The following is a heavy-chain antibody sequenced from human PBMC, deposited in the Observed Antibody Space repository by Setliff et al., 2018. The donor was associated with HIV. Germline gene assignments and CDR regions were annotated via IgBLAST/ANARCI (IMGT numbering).Heavy chain of an antibody. V-gene: IGHV2-5*02. CDR2: IYWDDDK. D-gene: IGHD3-3*02. CDR1: GFSLSTSGVC. Sequence: SGPTLVNPTQTLTLTCTFSGFSLSTSGVCVGWIRQPPGKALEWLALIYWDDDKRYSPSLKSRLTLTKDTSKNQVVLTMTNMDPVDTATYYCAHILQDPPSHFYYYFYMGVWGKGTTVTVSS. J-gene: IGHJ6*03. CDR3: AHILQDPPSHFYYYFYMGV.